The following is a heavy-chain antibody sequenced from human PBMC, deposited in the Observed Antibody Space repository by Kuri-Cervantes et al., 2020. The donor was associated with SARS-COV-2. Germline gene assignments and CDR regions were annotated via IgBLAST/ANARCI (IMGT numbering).Heavy chain of an antibody. CDR1: GGTFSSYA. CDR3: ARERRPPTDQPRPGYYMDV. D-gene: IGHD4-11*01. Sequence: SVKVSCKASGGTFSSYAISWVRQAPGQGLEWMGGIIPIFGTANYAQKFQGRVTITTGESTSTAYMELSSLRSEDTAVYYCARERRPPTDQPRPGYYMDVWGKGTTVTVSS. V-gene: IGHV1-69*05. CDR2: IIPIFGTA. J-gene: IGHJ6*03.